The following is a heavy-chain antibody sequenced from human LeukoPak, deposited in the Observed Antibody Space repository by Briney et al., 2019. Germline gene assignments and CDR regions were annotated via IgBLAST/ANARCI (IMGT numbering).Heavy chain of an antibody. CDR3: ARSELRYFDAFDI. CDR2: IYYSGST. J-gene: IGHJ3*02. D-gene: IGHD3-9*01. Sequence: PSETLSLTCTVSGGSIGTYYWSWIRQSPGKGLEWIGYIYYSGSTNYNPSLKSRVTISVDTSKNQFSLKLSSVTAADTAVYYRARSELRYFDAFDIWGQGTMVTVSS. V-gene: IGHV4-59*08. CDR1: GGSIGTYY.